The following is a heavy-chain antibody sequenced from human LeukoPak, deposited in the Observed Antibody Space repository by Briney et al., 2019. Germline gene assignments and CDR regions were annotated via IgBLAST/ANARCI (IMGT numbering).Heavy chain of an antibody. CDR2: IYYSGST. J-gene: IGHJ3*02. Sequence: SETLSLTCTVSGGSISSYYWSWIRQPLGKGLEWIGYIYYSGSTNYNPSLKSRVTISVDTSKNQFSLKLSSVTAADTAVYYCARLPVHSSWYYYNIDSAFDIWGQGTMVTVSS. CDR3: ARLPVHSSWYYYNIDSAFDI. V-gene: IGHV4-59*01. D-gene: IGHD6-13*01. CDR1: GGSISSYY.